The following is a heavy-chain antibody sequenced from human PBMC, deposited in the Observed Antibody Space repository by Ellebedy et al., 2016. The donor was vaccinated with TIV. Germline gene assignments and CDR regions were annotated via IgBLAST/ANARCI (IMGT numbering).Heavy chain of an antibody. Sequence: GESLKISXAASGFTFSSYAMSWVRQAPGKGLEWVSAISGSGGSTYYADSVKGRFTISRDNSKNTLYLQMNSLRAEDTAVYYCAKGILYYDILTGRLPYYFDYWGQGTLVTVSS. CDR1: GFTFSSYA. D-gene: IGHD3-9*01. CDR3: AKGILYYDILTGRLPYYFDY. J-gene: IGHJ4*02. CDR2: ISGSGGST. V-gene: IGHV3-23*01.